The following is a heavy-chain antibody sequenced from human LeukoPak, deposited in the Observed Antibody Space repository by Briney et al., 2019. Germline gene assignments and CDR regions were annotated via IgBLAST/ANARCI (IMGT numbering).Heavy chain of an antibody. J-gene: IGHJ3*02. D-gene: IGHD4-23*01. Sequence: PSETLSLTCTVSGGSISSYYWGWIRQPPGKGLEWIGSIYYSGSTYYNPSLKSRVTISVDTSKNQFSLKLSSVTAADTAVYYCASENYGGNLDAFDIWGQGTMVTVSS. CDR2: IYYSGST. V-gene: IGHV4-39*07. CDR1: GGSISSYY. CDR3: ASENYGGNLDAFDI.